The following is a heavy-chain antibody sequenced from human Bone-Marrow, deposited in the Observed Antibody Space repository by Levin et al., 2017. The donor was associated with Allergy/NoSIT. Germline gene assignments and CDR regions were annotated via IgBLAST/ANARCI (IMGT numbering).Heavy chain of an antibody. V-gene: IGHV3-23*01. D-gene: IGHD3-22*01. CDR2: ISGNGENA. CDR1: GFSLSDYG. J-gene: IGHJ4*02. CDR3: ARITHYDDGSSDYDPGYYFDH. Sequence: GGSLRLSCAASGFSLSDYGMSWVRQAPGKGLEWVSSISGNGENAYYADSVKGRFTISTDNPKNTLYLQMDTLRGDDTAVYFCARITHYDDGSSDYDPGYYFDHWGQGALVIVSS.